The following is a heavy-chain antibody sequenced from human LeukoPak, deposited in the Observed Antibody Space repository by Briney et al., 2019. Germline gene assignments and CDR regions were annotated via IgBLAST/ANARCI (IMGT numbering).Heavy chain of an antibody. J-gene: IGHJ4*02. CDR3: ARWVGTQLDF. D-gene: IGHD1-14*01. V-gene: IGHV3-64*02. Sequence: GGSLRLSCAASGFTFSSSAMHWVRQAPGKRLETVSAISSDGGRVYYGDSVKGRFTISRDNSKNTLYPQMGSLRAEDTAVYYCARWVGTQLDFWGQGTLVTVSS. CDR2: ISSDGGRV. CDR1: GFTFSSSA.